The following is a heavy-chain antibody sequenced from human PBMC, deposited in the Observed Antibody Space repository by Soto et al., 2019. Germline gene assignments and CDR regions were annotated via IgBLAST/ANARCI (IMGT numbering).Heavy chain of an antibody. CDR3: ARDQGWLQSLPYYGY. V-gene: IGHV1-18*01. CDR1: GYTFTSYA. Sequence: QVQLVQSGAEVKKPGASVKVSCKASGYTFTSYAITWVRQAPGQGLEWMGGINVFNGVTNYAQNLQGRVTITTDTSRXTAYMELRSLRSDDTAVYYCARDQGWLQSLPYYGYWGQGTLVTVSS. CDR2: INVFNGVT. D-gene: IGHD3-16*01. J-gene: IGHJ4*02.